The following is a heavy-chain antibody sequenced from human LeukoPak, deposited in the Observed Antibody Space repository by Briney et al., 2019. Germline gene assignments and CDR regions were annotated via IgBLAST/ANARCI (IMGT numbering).Heavy chain of an antibody. Sequence: SVTVSFKASGGTFISYAISWVRQAPGQGLEWMGGIIPIFGTANYAQEFQGRVTITTDESTSTAYMELSSLRSEDTAVYYCARDVSSGYYYDLDYWGQGTLVTVSS. J-gene: IGHJ4*02. CDR1: GGTFISYA. D-gene: IGHD3-22*01. CDR3: ARDVSSGYYYDLDY. CDR2: IIPIFGTA. V-gene: IGHV1-69*05.